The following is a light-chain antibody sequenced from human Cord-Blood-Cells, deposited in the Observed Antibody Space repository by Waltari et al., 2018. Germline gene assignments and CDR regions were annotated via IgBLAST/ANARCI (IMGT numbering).Light chain of an antibody. CDR1: SSDVGGYNY. V-gene: IGLV2-14*01. J-gene: IGLJ2*01. CDR2: DVS. Sequence: QSALTQPAPVPGSPGQSLTISCTGTSSDVGGYNYVSWYQQHPGKAPKLMIYDVSNLPSGVSNRFSGSKSGNTASLTISGLQAEDDADYYCSSYTSSSTLVFGGGTKLTVL. CDR3: SSYTSSSTLV.